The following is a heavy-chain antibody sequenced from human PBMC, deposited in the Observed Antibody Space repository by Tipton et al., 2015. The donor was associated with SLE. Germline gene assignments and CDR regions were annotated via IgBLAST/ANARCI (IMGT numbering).Heavy chain of an antibody. V-gene: IGHV4-34*01. CDR1: GGSFSGYY. Sequence: TLSLTCAVYGGSFSGYYWSWIRQPPGKGLEWIGSIYHSGSTYYNPSLKSRVTISVDTSKNQFSLKLSSVTAADTAVYYCARVTTVTVLDIWGQGTMVTVSS. CDR2: IYHSGST. D-gene: IGHD4-11*01. CDR3: ARVTTVTVLDI. J-gene: IGHJ3*02.